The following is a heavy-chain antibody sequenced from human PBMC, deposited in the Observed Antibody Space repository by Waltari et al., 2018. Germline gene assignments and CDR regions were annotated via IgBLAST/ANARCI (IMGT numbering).Heavy chain of an antibody. CDR2: IYHSGST. V-gene: IGHV4-38-2*01. D-gene: IGHD7-27*01. CDR3: ARLTPKPDY. Sequence: QVQLQESGPGLVKPSETLSLTCAVSGYSISSGYYWGWIRQPPGKGLEWIGCIYHSGSTYYNPSLKSRVTISVDTSKNQFSLKLSSVTAADTAVYYCARLTPKPDYWGQGTLVTVSS. J-gene: IGHJ4*02. CDR1: GYSISSGYY.